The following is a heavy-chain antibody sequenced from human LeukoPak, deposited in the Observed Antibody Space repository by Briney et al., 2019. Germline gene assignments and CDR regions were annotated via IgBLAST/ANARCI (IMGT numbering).Heavy chain of an antibody. CDR3: ARDEYSSGWYGRYYFDY. CDR2: ISSSSSYI. Sequence: PGGSLRLSCAASGFTFSSYAMHWVRQAPGKGLEWVSSISSSSSYIYYADSVKGRFTISRDNAKNSLYLQMNSLRAEDTAVYYCARDEYSSGWYGRYYFDYWGQGTLVTVSS. CDR1: GFTFSSYA. V-gene: IGHV3-21*01. J-gene: IGHJ4*02. D-gene: IGHD6-19*01.